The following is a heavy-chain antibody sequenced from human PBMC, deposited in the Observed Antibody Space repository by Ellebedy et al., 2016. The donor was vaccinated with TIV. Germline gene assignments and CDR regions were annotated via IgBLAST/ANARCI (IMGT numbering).Heavy chain of an antibody. V-gene: IGHV3-15*07. CDR2: SKSKRDVEAT. J-gene: IGHJ4*02. D-gene: IGHD2-15*01. CDR1: GFNFGSAW. CDR3: TTDEGGTRF. Sequence: PGGSLRLSCAASGFNFGSAWMNRVRQAPGKGLEWVGRSKSKRDVEATDYVAPVKGRFTISRDDSKATLYLQMNSLKTEDTAVYYCTTDEGGTRFWGQGTLVTVSS.